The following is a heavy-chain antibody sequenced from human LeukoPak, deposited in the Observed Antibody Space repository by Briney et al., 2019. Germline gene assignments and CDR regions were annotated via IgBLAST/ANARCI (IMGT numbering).Heavy chain of an antibody. CDR2: INHSGGT. CDR3: AIGGRGGYCSSTSCTNWFDP. Sequence: PSETLSLTCAVYGGSFSRYYWSWIRQPPGKGLEWIGEINHSGGTNYNPSLKSRVTISVDTSKNKFSLKLSSVTAADTAVYYCAIGGRGGYCSSTSCTNWFDPWGQGTLVTVSS. CDR1: GGSFSRYY. V-gene: IGHV4-34*01. J-gene: IGHJ5*02. D-gene: IGHD2-2*01.